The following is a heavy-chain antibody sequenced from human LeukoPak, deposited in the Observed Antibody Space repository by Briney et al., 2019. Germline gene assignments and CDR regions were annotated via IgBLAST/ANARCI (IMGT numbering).Heavy chain of an antibody. J-gene: IGHJ4*02. CDR1: GFTFSSYG. CDR2: ISGSGGST. V-gene: IGHV3-23*01. CDR3: AKSGTNGQYSFDK. D-gene: IGHD3-10*01. Sequence: GGSLRLSCAASGFTFSSYGMSWVRQAPGKGLEWVSGISGSGGSTYYADSVKGRFTISRDNSKNTLYLQMNSLRAEDTAVYYCAKSGTNGQYSFDKWGQGTLVTVSS.